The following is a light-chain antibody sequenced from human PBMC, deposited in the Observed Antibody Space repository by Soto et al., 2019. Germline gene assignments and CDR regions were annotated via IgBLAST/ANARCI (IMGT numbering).Light chain of an antibody. V-gene: IGLV2-14*01. CDR1: SSDIGGYYY. Sequence: QSALTQPASVSGSPGQSITISCTGTSSDIGGYYYVSWYQQQPGKAPKLMIYQVTNRPSGVSNRFSGSRSGNTASLTISGLQAEDEADYYCSSYTDSSNYVFGTGTKLTVL. CDR3: SSYTDSSNYV. J-gene: IGLJ1*01. CDR2: QVT.